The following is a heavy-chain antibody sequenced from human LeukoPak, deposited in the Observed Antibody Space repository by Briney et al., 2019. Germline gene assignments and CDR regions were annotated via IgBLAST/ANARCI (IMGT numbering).Heavy chain of an antibody. CDR1: GYTFTGYY. Sequence: ASVKVSCKASGYTFTGYYMHWVRQAPGQGLEWMGWINPNSGGTNYAQKFQGRVTMTRDTSISTAYMELSRLRSDDTAVYYCARDLGYSYGNAMYYFDHWGQGTLVTVSS. J-gene: IGHJ4*02. D-gene: IGHD5-18*01. V-gene: IGHV1-2*02. CDR2: INPNSGGT. CDR3: ARDLGYSYGNAMYYFDH.